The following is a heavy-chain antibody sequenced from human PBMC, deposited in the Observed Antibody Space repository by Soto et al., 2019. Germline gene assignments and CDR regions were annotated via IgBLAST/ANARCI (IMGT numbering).Heavy chain of an antibody. V-gene: IGHV1-18*01. D-gene: IGHD3-3*01. J-gene: IGHJ4*02. Sequence: ASVKVSCKASGYTFTSYGISWVRQAPGQGLESMGWISAYNGNTNYAQKLQGRVTMTTDTSTSTAYMELRSLRSDDTAVYYCARDFYDFWSGYEVDYFDYWGQGTLVTVSS. CDR2: ISAYNGNT. CDR1: GYTFTSYG. CDR3: ARDFYDFWSGYEVDYFDY.